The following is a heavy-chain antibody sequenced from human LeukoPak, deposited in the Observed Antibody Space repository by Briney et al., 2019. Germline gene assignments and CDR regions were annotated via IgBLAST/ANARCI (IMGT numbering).Heavy chain of an antibody. D-gene: IGHD3-10*01. J-gene: IGHJ4*02. CDR2: ISSSGSTI. V-gene: IGHV3-48*03. CDR3: AKVAKYYYGSETYYFFEH. CDR1: GFTFSSYE. Sequence: PGGSLRLSCAASGFTFSSYEMNWVRQAPGKGLEWASYISSSGSTIYYADSVKGRFTISRDNAKNSLYLQMNSLRVEDTAVYYCAKVAKYYYGSETYYFFEHWGQGTPVTASS.